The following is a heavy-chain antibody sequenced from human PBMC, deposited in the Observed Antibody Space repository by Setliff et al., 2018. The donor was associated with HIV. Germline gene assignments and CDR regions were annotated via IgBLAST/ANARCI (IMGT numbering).Heavy chain of an antibody. D-gene: IGHD6-13*01. CDR2: IRYDGSNT. CDR1: GFAFSTYG. V-gene: IGHV3-30*02. J-gene: IGHJ6*03. Sequence: GGSLRLSCAASGFAFSTYGMHWVRQAPGKGLELVAFIRYDGSNTYYPGSVKGRFTISRENAKNSLYLQMNSLRAGDTAVYYCTRRAGYTSDWYREDYYYMDVWGKGTTVTVSS. CDR3: TRRAGYTSDWYREDYYYMDV.